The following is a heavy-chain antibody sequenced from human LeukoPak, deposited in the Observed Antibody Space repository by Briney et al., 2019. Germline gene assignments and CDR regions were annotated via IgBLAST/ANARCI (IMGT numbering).Heavy chain of an antibody. V-gene: IGHV4-39*01. CDR3: VSLLWFGELPLDY. D-gene: IGHD3-10*01. J-gene: IGHJ4*02. Sequence: SETLSLTCTVSGGSISSSSYYWGWIRQPPGKGLEWIGSIYYSGSTYYNPSLKSRVTISVDTSKNQFSLKLSSVTAADTAVYYCVSLLWFGELPLDYWGQGTLVTVSS. CDR2: IYYSGST. CDR1: GGSISSSSYY.